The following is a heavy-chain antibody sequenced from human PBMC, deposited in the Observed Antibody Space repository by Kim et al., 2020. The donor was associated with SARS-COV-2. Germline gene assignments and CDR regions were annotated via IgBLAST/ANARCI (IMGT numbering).Heavy chain of an antibody. V-gene: IGHV3-21*01. CDR1: GFIFSSYS. D-gene: IGHD2-15*01. CDR2: IGSSSSYI. Sequence: GGSLRLSCVASGFIFSSYSMNWVRQAPGKGLEWVSFIGSSSSYISYADSVKGRFTISRDNAKNSLYLQMNSLRAEDTAVYYCARDGVRITPGAFDIWGQGTMVTVSS. J-gene: IGHJ3*02. CDR3: ARDGVRITPGAFDI.